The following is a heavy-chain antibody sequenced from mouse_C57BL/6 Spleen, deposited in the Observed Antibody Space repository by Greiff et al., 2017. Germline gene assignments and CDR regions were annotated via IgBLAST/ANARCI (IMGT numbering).Heavy chain of an antibody. CDR1: GFTFSDYG. J-gene: IGHJ3*01. Sequence: EVMLVESGGGLVKPGGSLKLSCAASGFTFSDYGMPWVRQAPETGLEWVAYISSGSSTIYYADTVKGRFTISRDNAKNTLFLQMTSLRSEDTAMYYCARRAQAGAWFAYWGQGTLVTVSA. D-gene: IGHD3-2*02. CDR2: ISSGSSTI. CDR3: ARRAQAGAWFAY. V-gene: IGHV5-17*01.